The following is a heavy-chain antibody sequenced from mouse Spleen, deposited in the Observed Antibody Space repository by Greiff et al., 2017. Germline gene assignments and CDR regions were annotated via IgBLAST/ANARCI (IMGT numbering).Heavy chain of an antibody. J-gene: IGHJ2*01. V-gene: IGHV1-66*01. CDR3: ASSYYYGSSYYFDY. D-gene: IGHD1-1*01. Sequence: QVQLQQSGPELVQPGASVKISCKASGYSFTSYYIHWVQQRPGQGLEWIGWIYPGSGNTKYNEKFKGKATMTADTSSSTAYMQLSSLTSEDSAVYYCASSYYYGSSYYFDYWGQGTTRTVSS. CDR1: GYSFTSYY. CDR2: IYPGSGNT.